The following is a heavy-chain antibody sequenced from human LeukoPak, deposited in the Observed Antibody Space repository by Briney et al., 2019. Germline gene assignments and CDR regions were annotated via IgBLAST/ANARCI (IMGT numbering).Heavy chain of an antibody. D-gene: IGHD1-26*01. CDR3: AKDWRSGSYLTHAFDI. Sequence: GGSLRLSCAASGFTFSSYAMSWVRQAPGKGLEWVSAISGSGGSTYYADSVKGRFTISRDNSKNTLYLQTNSLRAEDTAVYYCAKDWRSGSYLTHAFDIWGQGTMVTVSS. V-gene: IGHV3-23*01. CDR1: GFTFSSYA. J-gene: IGHJ3*02. CDR2: ISGSGGST.